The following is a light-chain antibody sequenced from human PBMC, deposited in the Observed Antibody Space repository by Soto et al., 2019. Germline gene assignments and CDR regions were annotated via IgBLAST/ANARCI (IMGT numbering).Light chain of an antibody. CDR1: QTVNSKY. V-gene: IGKV3-11*01. CDR2: GAS. CDR3: QQRHNWRDT. J-gene: IGKJ5*01. Sequence: IVLTQSPGTLSLSPGEISTLSCSASQTVNSKYLTWYQQKPGQAPRLLIHGASNRATGIPARFSGSGSGTDFTLTISSLEPEDFAVYYCQQRHNWRDTFGQGTRLEIK.